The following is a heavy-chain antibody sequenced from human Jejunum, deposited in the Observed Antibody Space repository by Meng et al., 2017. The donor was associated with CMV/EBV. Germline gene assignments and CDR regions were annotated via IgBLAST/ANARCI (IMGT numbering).Heavy chain of an antibody. CDR2: IYYTGAT. CDR1: GGSLSPYY. Sequence: SGGSLSPYYWSWIRQPPGKGLEWIGYIYYTGATDYNPSLKSRVTISVDTSKIQVSLKVRSVTAADTAVYFCARTQLWFGASYYSDYWGQGTLVTVSS. D-gene: IGHD3-10*01. V-gene: IGHV4-59*01. CDR3: ARTQLWFGASYYSDY. J-gene: IGHJ4*02.